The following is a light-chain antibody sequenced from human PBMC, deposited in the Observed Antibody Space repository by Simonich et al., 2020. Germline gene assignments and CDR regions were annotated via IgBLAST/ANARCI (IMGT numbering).Light chain of an antibody. CDR3: SSYTSSSPVV. CDR2: EGS. Sequence: QSALPQPASVSGSPGQSITISCTGTSSDVGSYNLVSCYQQHPGQAPKLIIYEGSKRPSGVSNRFSGSKAGNTASLTISGLQAEDEADYYCSSYTSSSPVVFGGGTKLTVL. V-gene: IGLV2-14*02. CDR1: SSDVGSYNL. J-gene: IGLJ2*01.